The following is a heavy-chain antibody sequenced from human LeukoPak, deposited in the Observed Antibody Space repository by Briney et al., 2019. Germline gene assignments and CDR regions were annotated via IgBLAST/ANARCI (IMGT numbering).Heavy chain of an antibody. V-gene: IGHV1-24*01. CDR1: GYTVTELS. D-gene: IGHD3-10*01. J-gene: IGHJ6*04. Sequence: ASVKVSCKVSGYTVTELSMHWVRQSPGKGREWMGGFHPEDGETIYAQKFQGRVTMTEDTSTDTAYMELSRLRSEDTAVYYCATGLWCGKYLDVWGKGTTVTISS. CDR3: ATGLWCGKYLDV. CDR2: FHPEDGET.